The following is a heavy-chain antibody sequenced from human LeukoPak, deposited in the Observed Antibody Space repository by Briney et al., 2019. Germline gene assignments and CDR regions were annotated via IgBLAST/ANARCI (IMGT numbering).Heavy chain of an antibody. Sequence: SQTLSLTCTVSGGSISSGGYYWSWIRQPPGKGLEWIGYIYYSGSTNYNPSLKSRVTISVDTSKNQFSLKLSSVTAADTAVYYCARSSGWYEGIDYWGQGTLVTVSS. CDR1: GGSISSGGYY. J-gene: IGHJ4*02. V-gene: IGHV4-61*08. CDR2: IYYSGST. CDR3: ARSSGWYEGIDY. D-gene: IGHD6-19*01.